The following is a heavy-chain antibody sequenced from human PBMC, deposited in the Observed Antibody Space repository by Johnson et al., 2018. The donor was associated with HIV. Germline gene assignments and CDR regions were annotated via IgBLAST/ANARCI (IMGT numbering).Heavy chain of an antibody. Sequence: VQLVESGGGLVQPGRSLRLSCTTSGFTFGDYAMSWVRQAPGKGLEWVSYIRSRAYGGTSEYAASLKGRFTISRDDSRSIAYLQMNSLRAEDTAVYYCAKGGGQLWFYIAFDIWGQGTMVTVSS. CDR1: GFTFGDYA. D-gene: IGHD5-18*01. CDR3: AKGGGQLWFYIAFDI. J-gene: IGHJ3*02. CDR2: IRSRAYGGTS. V-gene: IGHV3-49*04.